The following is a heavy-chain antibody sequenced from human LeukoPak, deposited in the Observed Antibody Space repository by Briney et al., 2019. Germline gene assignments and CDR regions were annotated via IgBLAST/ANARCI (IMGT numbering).Heavy chain of an antibody. J-gene: IGHJ4*02. CDR1: GLTFGEYA. CDR3: ARDRFYYDSSGYREPIDY. Sequence: GGSLRLSCAASGLTFGEYAMHWVRQAPGKGLEWVANIKEDGTEKHLVDSVKGRFTISRDNAKNSLYLQMNSLRVEDTAVYYCARDRFYYDSSGYREPIDYWGQGTLVTVSS. CDR2: IKEDGTEK. D-gene: IGHD3-22*01. V-gene: IGHV3-7*01.